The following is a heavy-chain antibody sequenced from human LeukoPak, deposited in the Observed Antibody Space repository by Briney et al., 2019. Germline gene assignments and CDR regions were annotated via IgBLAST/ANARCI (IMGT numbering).Heavy chain of an antibody. CDR1: GFTFSSYG. CDR2: IRYDGSNK. D-gene: IGHD4-17*01. V-gene: IGHV3-30*02. J-gene: IGHJ4*02. Sequence: GGSLRLSCAASGFTFSSYGMHWVRQAPGKGLKWVAFIRYDGSNKYYADSVKGRFTISRDNSKNTLYLQMNSLRAEDTAVYYCAKEDLTTVTTGGYWGQGTLVTVSS. CDR3: AKEDLTTVTTGGY.